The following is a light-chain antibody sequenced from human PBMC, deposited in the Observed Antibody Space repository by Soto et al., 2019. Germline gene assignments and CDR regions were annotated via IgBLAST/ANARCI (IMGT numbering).Light chain of an antibody. CDR3: SSYTSSITYV. J-gene: IGLJ1*01. Sequence: QSVLTQPASVSGSPGQSITISCTGTSSDVGGYNYVSWYQQNPGKAPKLMIYDVSNRPSGVSNRFSGSKSGNTASLTISGLQAEEEADYYCSSYTSSITYVFGTGTKVTVL. CDR1: SSDVGGYNY. CDR2: DVS. V-gene: IGLV2-14*01.